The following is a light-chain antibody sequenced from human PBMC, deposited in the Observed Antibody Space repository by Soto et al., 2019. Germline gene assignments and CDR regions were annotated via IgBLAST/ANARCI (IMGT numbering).Light chain of an antibody. J-gene: IGLJ1*01. V-gene: IGLV2-11*01. CDR2: DVS. CDR3: CSYVGRNTYV. CDR1: SSDVGGYNY. Sequence: QSVLTQPRSASGSPGQSVTISCTGTSSDVGGYNYVSWYQQHPAKAPKLIIFDVSKRPSGVPNRCSGSKSGNTASLTISWLRAEDDADYYCCSYVGRNTYVFGTGTKLTVL.